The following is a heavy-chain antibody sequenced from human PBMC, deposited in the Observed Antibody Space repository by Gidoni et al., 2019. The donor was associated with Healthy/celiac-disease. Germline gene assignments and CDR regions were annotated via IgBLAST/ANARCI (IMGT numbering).Heavy chain of an antibody. J-gene: IGHJ6*02. CDR1: GFTFSSYW. Sequence: EVQLVESGGGLVQPGGSLRLSCAASGFTFSSYWMSWVRQAPGKGLEWVANIKQDGSEKYYVDSVKGRFTISRDNAKNSLYLQMNSLRAEDTAVYYCARDGWLFWRWDPRHYYYYGMDVWGQGTTVTVSS. CDR2: IKQDGSEK. V-gene: IGHV3-7*03. D-gene: IGHD3-9*01. CDR3: ARDGWLFWRWDPRHYYYYGMDV.